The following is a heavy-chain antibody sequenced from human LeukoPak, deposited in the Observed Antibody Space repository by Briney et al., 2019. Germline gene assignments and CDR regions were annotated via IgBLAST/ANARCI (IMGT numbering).Heavy chain of an antibody. D-gene: IGHD3-10*01. CDR3: VRLNPYGSGSHIDW. V-gene: IGHV3-23*01. CDR1: GFTFSSYP. CDR2: IGASYFTT. Sequence: HAGGSLRLSCSASGFTFSSYPMTWVRPAPGQGLEGVSAIGASYFTTYHADSVKGRFTISRDNSGNTLFLQMNSLRAEDVAVYYCVRLNPYGSGSHIDWWGQGTLVTVSS. J-gene: IGHJ4*02.